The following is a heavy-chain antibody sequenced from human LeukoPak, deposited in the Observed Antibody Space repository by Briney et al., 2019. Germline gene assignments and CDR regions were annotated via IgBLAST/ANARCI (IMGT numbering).Heavy chain of an antibody. V-gene: IGHV3-23*01. Sequence: GGSLRLSCAASGFTFSSYAMSWVRQAPGKGLEWVSAISGSGGSTYYADSVKGRFTVSRDNSKNTLYLQMNSLRAEDTAVYYCAKALARGSYSSFDYWGQGTLVTVSS. CDR1: GFTFSSYA. CDR2: ISGSGGST. CDR3: AKALARGSYSSFDY. D-gene: IGHD1-26*01. J-gene: IGHJ4*02.